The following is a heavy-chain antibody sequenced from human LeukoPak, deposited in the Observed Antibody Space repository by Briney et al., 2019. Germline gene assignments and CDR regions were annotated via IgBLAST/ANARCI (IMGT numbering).Heavy chain of an antibody. J-gene: IGHJ4*02. CDR3: ARERYCTTATCYVGVPFDY. CDR1: GFIFSTYY. CDR2: IKQDGSEN. Sequence: GGSLRLSCAASGFIFSTYYMTWVRQAPGKGLEWVAGIKQDGSENYYVDSVKGRFTISRDNSKNSLYLQMNRLRAEDTAVYFCARERYCTTATCYVGVPFDYWGQGTLVTVSS. D-gene: IGHD2-2*01. V-gene: IGHV3-7*01.